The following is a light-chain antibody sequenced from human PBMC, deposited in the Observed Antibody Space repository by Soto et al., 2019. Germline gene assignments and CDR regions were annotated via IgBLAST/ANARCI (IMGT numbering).Light chain of an antibody. Sequence: QSVLTQPPSVSAAPGQKVTISCSGSSSNIGGNSVSWYQQLPGTAPKLLIYDDNKRPSGIPDRFSGSKSGTSATLGITGFHTPEEAHYYCGSWDSSLSAYVFGTGTKVTV. CDR1: SSNIGGNS. V-gene: IGLV1-51*01. J-gene: IGLJ1*01. CDR3: GSWDSSLSAYV. CDR2: DDN.